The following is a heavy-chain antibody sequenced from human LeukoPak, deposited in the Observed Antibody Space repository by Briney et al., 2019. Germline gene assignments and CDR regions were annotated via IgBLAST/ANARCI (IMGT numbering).Heavy chain of an antibody. J-gene: IGHJ5*02. CDR3: ARGEYSSGWHNWFDP. D-gene: IGHD6-19*01. CDR2: INHSGST. V-gene: IGHV4-34*01. Sequence: SETLSLTCAVYGGSFSGYYWSWIRQPPGNGLEWIGEINHSGSTNYNPSLKSRVTISVDTSKNQFSLKLSSVTAADTAVYYCARGEYSSGWHNWFDPWGQGTLVTVSS. CDR1: GGSFSGYY.